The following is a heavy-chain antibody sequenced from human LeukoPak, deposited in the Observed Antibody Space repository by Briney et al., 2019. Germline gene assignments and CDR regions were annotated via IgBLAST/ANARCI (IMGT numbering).Heavy chain of an antibody. CDR2: IKHDGSEE. CDR3: ARILSSAWGELGY. V-gene: IGHV3-7*01. J-gene: IGHJ4*02. Sequence: GGSLRLSCAASGFTFSNYWMSWVRQAPGKGLEWVANIKHDGSEEYSVDSVKGRFTISKDNAKGSLYLQMNSLRVEDTAVYYCARILSSAWGELGYWGQGTLVTVSS. D-gene: IGHD6-19*01. CDR1: GFTFSNYW.